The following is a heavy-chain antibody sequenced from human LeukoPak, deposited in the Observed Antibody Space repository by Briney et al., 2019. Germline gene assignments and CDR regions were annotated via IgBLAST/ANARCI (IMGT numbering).Heavy chain of an antibody. D-gene: IGHD4-23*01. J-gene: IGHJ4*02. V-gene: IGHV1-24*01. CDR1: GYTLTELS. CDR2: FDPEDGET. CDR3: ASPALYGGDY. Sequence: GASVKVSCKVSGYTLTELSMHWVRQALGKGLEWMGGFDPEDGETIYAQKFQGRVTMTRDTSISTAYMELSRLRSDDTAVYYCASPALYGGDYWGQGTLVTVSS.